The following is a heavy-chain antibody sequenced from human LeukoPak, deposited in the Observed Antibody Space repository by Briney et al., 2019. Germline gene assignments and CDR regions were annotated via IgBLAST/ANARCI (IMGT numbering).Heavy chain of an antibody. CDR3: AKETNWNDGYFDY. J-gene: IGHJ4*02. D-gene: IGHD1-1*01. CDR1: GFTFHYYA. CDR2: ISWNSGSI. V-gene: IGHV3-9*01. Sequence: GRSLSLSCAASGFTFHYYAMHWVRPAPGKGLEWVSGISWNSGSIGYADSVKGRFTISRDNAKNSLYLQMNSLRAEDTAVYYCAKETNWNDGYFDYWGQGTLVTVSS.